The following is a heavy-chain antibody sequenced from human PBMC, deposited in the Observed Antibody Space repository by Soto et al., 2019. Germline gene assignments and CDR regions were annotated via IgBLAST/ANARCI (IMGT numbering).Heavy chain of an antibody. D-gene: IGHD2-2*01. CDR3: ARGGYCGSTSCYGDDWFDP. J-gene: IGHJ5*02. Sequence: QVQLVQSGAEVKKPGSSVKVSCKASGGTFSSYGLSWVRQAPGQGLEWVGGFIPTLTTANYAQKFQGRVTITADKSTSTADMELSRLRVEDTAVYYCARGGYCGSTSCYGDDWFDPWGQGTLVTVSS. CDR1: GGTFSSYG. CDR2: FIPTLTTA. V-gene: IGHV1-69*06.